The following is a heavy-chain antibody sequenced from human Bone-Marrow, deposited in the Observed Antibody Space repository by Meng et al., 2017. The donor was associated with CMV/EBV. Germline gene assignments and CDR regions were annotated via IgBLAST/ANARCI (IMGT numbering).Heavy chain of an antibody. J-gene: IGHJ6*02. CDR2: IKQDGSEK. CDR3: ARDSRGYPNYYYYYGMDV. V-gene: IGHV3-7*01. D-gene: IGHD3-22*01. Sequence: GESLKISCAASGFTFSSYWMSWVRQAPGKGLEWVANIKQDGSEKYYVDSVKGRFTISRDNAKNSLYLQMNSLRAEDTAVYYCARDSRGYPNYYYYYGMDVWGQGTTVTVSS. CDR1: GFTFSSYW.